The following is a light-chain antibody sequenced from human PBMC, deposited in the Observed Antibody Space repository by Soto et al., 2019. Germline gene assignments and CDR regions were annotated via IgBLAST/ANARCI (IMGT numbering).Light chain of an antibody. Sequence: DIVMTQSPDSLAVSLGERATINCKSSQSVLYSSNNKNYFAWYQQKPGQSPKLLIYWASTRESGVPDRCSGSGSGTDFTLTISSLQAEDVAVYYGQQYYSTPWTCGQGTNVEIK. J-gene: IGKJ1*01. CDR1: QSVLYSSNNKNY. CDR2: WAS. CDR3: QQYYSTPWT. V-gene: IGKV4-1*01.